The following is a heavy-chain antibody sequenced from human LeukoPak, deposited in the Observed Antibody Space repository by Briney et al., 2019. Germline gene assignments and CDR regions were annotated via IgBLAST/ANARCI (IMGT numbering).Heavy chain of an antibody. Sequence: PVRSLRLSCAASGFTFSSYGMHWVRQAPGKGLEWVAVIWYDGSNKYYADSVKGRFTISRDNSKNTLYLQMNSLRAEDTAVYYCAKDSPELELTPPFDYWGQGTLVTVSS. CDR1: GFTFSSYG. CDR3: AKDSPELELTPPFDY. D-gene: IGHD1-7*01. V-gene: IGHV3-33*06. CDR2: IWYDGSNK. J-gene: IGHJ4*02.